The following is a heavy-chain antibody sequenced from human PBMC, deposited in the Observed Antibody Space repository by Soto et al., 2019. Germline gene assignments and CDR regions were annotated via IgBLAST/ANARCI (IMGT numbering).Heavy chain of an antibody. J-gene: IGHJ6*02. CDR1: GDSVSSDSAA. D-gene: IGHD6-19*01. CDR2: TYYRSKWYN. CDR3: VRSRVFIAVAGMATYYYYYGMDV. V-gene: IGHV6-1*01. Sequence: TQTLPLTYAISGDSVSSDSAAWNWIRQSPSRGLEWLGRTYYRSKWYNDYAVSVNGRITINPDTSKNHFSLQLNSVTPEDTAVYYCVRSRVFIAVAGMATYYYYYGMDVWGQGTTVTVSS.